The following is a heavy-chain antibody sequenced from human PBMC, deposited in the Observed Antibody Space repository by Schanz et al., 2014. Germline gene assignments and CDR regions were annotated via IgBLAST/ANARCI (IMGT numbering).Heavy chain of an antibody. D-gene: IGHD5-12*01. CDR3: ARDLTVDTGYVVHYYYYGMDV. Sequence: QVQLVQSGAEVKKPGASVKVSCKSSGGTFSSYAISWVRQAPGQGLEWMGRIIPILGIATYAQKFQGRLTITADKSTSTAYMELTSLRSEDTAVYFCARDLTVDTGYVVHYYYYGMDVWGQGTTVTVSS. J-gene: IGHJ6*02. V-gene: IGHV1-69*04. CDR2: IIPILGIA. CDR1: GGTFSSYA.